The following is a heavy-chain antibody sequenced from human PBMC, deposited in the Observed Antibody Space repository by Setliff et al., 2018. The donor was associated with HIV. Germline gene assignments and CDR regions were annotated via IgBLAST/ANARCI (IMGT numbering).Heavy chain of an antibody. CDR1: GYTFTDYN. V-gene: IGHV1-69-2*01. CDR2: VDPEDGET. CDR3: ATDACTIDACYSSGGP. J-gene: IGHJ5*02. D-gene: IGHD2-15*01. Sequence: ASVKVSCKASGYTFTDYNIHWVQQAPGKGLEWMGRVDPEDGETIYAEKFRGRVTITADTSTDTAYLKLSSLRSEDTAVYYCATDACTIDACYSSGGPWGQGTLVTVSS.